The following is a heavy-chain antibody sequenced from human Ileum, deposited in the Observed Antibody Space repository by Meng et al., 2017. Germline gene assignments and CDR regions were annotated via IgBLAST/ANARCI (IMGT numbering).Heavy chain of an antibody. V-gene: IGHV3-23*01. D-gene: IGHD3-3*01. CDR1: GFNFRTYA. CDR2: VSGGGGTT. J-gene: IGHJ4*02. CDR3: AKEDVWSGYLDS. Sequence: FESGGVLAQPGGSLRRSGGGCGFNFRTYAMTWVRQATGKGLEWISAVSGGGGTTYYAASVKGRFTISRDNSKNTLYLEMNRLRAEDTAIYYCAKEDVWSGYLDSWGQGTLVTVSS.